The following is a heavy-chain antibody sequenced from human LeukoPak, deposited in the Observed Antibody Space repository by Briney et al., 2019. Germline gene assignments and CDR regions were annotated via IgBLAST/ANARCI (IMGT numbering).Heavy chain of an antibody. V-gene: IGHV4-59*01. CDR3: ARGGDYQLLIPWDY. CDR1: GGSISSYY. D-gene: IGHD2-2*01. CDR2: FYYSGTT. Sequence: NPSETLSLTCTVSGGSISSYYWSWIRQPPGKGLEWIGSFYYSGTTNYNPSLKSRVTISVDTSKNQFSLKLSSVTAADTAVYYCARGGDYQLLIPWDYWGQGTLVTVSS. J-gene: IGHJ4*02.